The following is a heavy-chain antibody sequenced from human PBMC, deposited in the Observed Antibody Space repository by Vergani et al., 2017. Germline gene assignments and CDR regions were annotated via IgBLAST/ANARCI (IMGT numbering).Heavy chain of an antibody. V-gene: IGHV4-61*02. J-gene: IGHJ4*02. D-gene: IGHD2-15*01. Sequence: QVQLQESGPGLVKPSQTLSHTCTVSGGSINSHNYYWSWIRQPAGKGLEWIGRIHTSGSTNYNPSLKSRVTMSEDTSKNQFSLNLTSVTAADTAVYFCARGSCLGGSCYKPLFDYGGQGILVTVSS. CDR2: IHTSGST. CDR3: ARGSCLGGSCYKPLFDY. CDR1: GGSINSHNYY.